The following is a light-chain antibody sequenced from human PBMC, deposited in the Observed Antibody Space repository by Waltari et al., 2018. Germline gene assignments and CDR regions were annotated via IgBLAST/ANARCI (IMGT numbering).Light chain of an antibody. CDR3: QHFDNLLFT. J-gene: IGKJ2*01. CDR2: AAS. Sequence: DIQMTQSPSSVSASVGDRVTITCRASQAISSWLAWYQQKPGKAPKLLIYAASSLQSGVPSRFSGSGSGTDFTFAITSLQPEDAATYYCQHFDNLLFTFGQGTKLEI. V-gene: IGKV1-12*01. CDR1: QAISSW.